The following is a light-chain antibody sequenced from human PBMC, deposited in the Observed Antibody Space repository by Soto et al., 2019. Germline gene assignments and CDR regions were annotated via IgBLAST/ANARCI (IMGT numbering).Light chain of an antibody. CDR3: QQYYTLPLT. CDR2: WAS. V-gene: IGKV4-1*01. J-gene: IGKJ4*01. CDR1: QSVLFTSNNKNY. Sequence: DIVMTQSPDSLAVSLGERATINCESSQSVLFTSNNKNYLGWYQQKPGQPPKLLLSWASARESGVPERFTGSGSGSLFTLSISSRKAQDVAVYYCQQYYTLPLTFGGGTKVHI.